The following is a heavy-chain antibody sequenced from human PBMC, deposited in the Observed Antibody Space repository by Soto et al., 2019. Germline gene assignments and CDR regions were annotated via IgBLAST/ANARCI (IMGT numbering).Heavy chain of an antibody. D-gene: IGHD3-3*01. V-gene: IGHV1-69*01. J-gene: IGHJ4*01. Sequence: QVQLVQSGAEVKKPGSSVKVSCKASGGTFSSYAISWVRQAPGQGLEWMGGIIPIFGTANYAQKFQGRVTNTADESTSTAHMELSSLRSEDTAVYYRARDRRFCCCCCRPYYLDYWGQGTLVTVSS. CDR1: GGTFSSYA. CDR2: IIPIFGTA. CDR3: ARDRRFCCCCCRPYYLDY.